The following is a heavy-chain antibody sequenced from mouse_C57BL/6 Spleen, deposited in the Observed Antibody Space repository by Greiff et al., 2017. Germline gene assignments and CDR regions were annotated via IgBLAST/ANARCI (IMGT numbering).Heavy chain of an antibody. Sequence: QVQLQQPGAELVKPGASVKLSCKASGYTFTSYWMQWVKQRPGQGLGWIGEIDPSDSYTNYNQKFKGKATLTVDTSSSTAYMQLSSLTSEDSAVYYCARRTTVVHFDYWGQGTTLTVSS. V-gene: IGHV1-50*01. CDR1: GYTFTSYW. CDR3: ARRTTVVHFDY. CDR2: IDPSDSYT. D-gene: IGHD1-1*01. J-gene: IGHJ2*01.